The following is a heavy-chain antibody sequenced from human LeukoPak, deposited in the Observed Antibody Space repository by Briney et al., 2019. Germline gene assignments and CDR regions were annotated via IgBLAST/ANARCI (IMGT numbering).Heavy chain of an antibody. CDR1: GFIFSTYS. J-gene: IGHJ2*01. Sequence: GRSLRLSCAASGFIFSTYSLNWVRQAPGKGLEWVSSISSSGTYIYYADSMKGRFTISRGDAKNSLYPQMNSLRAEDTAVYYCARTPSSENHFPWYFDLWGRGTLVTVSS. CDR2: ISSSGTYI. V-gene: IGHV3-21*01. D-gene: IGHD3-22*01. CDR3: ARTPSSENHFPWYFDL.